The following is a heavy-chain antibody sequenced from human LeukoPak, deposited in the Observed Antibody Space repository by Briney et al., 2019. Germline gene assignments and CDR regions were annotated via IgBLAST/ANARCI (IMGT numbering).Heavy chain of an antibody. Sequence: NPGGPLRLSCAASGFTFSDYYMSWIRQAPGKELEWVSYISSSGSTIYYADSVKGRFTISRDNAKNSLYLQMNGLRAEDTAVYYCARDQIAARRGLVIDYWGQGTLVTVSS. J-gene: IGHJ4*02. V-gene: IGHV3-11*04. CDR3: ARDQIAARRGLVIDY. D-gene: IGHD6-6*01. CDR1: GFTFSDYY. CDR2: ISSSGSTI.